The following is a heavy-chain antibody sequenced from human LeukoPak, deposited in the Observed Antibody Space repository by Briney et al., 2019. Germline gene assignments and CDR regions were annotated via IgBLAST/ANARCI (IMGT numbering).Heavy chain of an antibody. Sequence: PGGSLRLSCAASGFTFSSYAMSWVRQAPGRGLEWVSFISDSGSSTYYAGSVKGRFTISRDISKKTLYLQMNSLRAEDTAIYYCARNDYGDYFANLDHWGQGTLVTVSS. CDR1: GFTFSSYA. D-gene: IGHD4-17*01. V-gene: IGHV3-23*01. CDR3: ARNDYGDYFANLDH. J-gene: IGHJ4*02. CDR2: ISDSGSST.